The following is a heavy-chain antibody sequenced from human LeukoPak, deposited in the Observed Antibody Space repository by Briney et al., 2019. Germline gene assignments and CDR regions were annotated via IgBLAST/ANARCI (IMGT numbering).Heavy chain of an antibody. CDR2: IIPIFGTA. CDR3: ASGGSGSYYNEPVDY. Sequence: SVKVSCKASGGTFSSYAISWVRQAPGQGLEWMGRIIPIFGTANYAQKFQGRVTITTDESTSTAYMELSSLRSEDTAVYYCASGGSGSYYNEPVDYWGQGTLVAVSS. V-gene: IGHV1-69*05. D-gene: IGHD3-10*01. CDR1: GGTFSSYA. J-gene: IGHJ4*02.